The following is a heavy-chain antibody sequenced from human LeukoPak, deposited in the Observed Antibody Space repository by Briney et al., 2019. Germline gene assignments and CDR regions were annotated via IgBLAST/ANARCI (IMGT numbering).Heavy chain of an antibody. CDR3: AKTGSSSRALGWFEP. Sequence: PGGSLRLSCAASGFTFDDYGMSWVRQAPGKGLEWVSVIYSGASGGSTYYADSVKGRFFLSRDSSKNTLYLQMNSLRAEDTAVYYCAKTGSSSRALGWFEPWGQGTLVTVSS. V-gene: IGHV3-23*03. J-gene: IGHJ5*02. D-gene: IGHD1-14*01. CDR1: GFTFDDYG. CDR2: IYSGASGGST.